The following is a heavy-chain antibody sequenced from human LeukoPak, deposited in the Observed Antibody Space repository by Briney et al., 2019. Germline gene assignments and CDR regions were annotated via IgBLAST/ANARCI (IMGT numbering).Heavy chain of an antibody. J-gene: IGHJ4*02. V-gene: IGHV3-30*18. CDR3: AKDWGNWGYGYYFDH. CDR1: GFTFSTYG. D-gene: IGHD7-27*01. CDR2: VSYDGSNK. Sequence: GGSLRLSCAASGFTFSTYGMHWVRQAPGKRLEWVAVVSYDGSNKYYGDSVKGRFTISRDNSKNTLYLQMNSLRAEDTAVYYCAKDWGNWGYGYYFDHWGQGTLVTVSS.